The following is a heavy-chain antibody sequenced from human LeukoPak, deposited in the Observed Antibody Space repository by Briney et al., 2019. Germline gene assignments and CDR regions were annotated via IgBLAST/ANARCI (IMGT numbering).Heavy chain of an antibody. Sequence: PSETLSLTCTVSGGSISSFFWSWIRQPPGKGLEWIGYFYYSGITKYNPSLKSRVTISVDTSENQFSLKLSSVAAADTAVYYCARHRDTRGVGGYWDFDQWGQGTLVTVSS. CDR2: FYYSGIT. CDR1: GGSISSFF. D-gene: IGHD2-21*02. V-gene: IGHV4-59*08. J-gene: IGHJ4*02. CDR3: ARHRDTRGVGGYWDFDQ.